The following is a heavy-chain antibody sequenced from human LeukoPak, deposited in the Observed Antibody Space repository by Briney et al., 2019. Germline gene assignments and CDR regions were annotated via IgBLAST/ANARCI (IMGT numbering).Heavy chain of an antibody. Sequence: GGSLRLSCAASGFTFSSYGMHWVRQAPGKGLEWVAFIRYDGSNKYYADSVKGRFTISRDNFKNTLYLQMNSLRAEDTAVYYCARDYYGSGSYFYYYYMDVWGKGTTVTVSS. CDR1: GFTFSSYG. J-gene: IGHJ6*03. D-gene: IGHD3-10*01. V-gene: IGHV3-30*02. CDR2: IRYDGSNK. CDR3: ARDYYGSGSYFYYYYMDV.